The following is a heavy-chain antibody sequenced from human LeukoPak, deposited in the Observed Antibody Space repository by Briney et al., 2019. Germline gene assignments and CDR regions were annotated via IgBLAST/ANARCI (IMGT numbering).Heavy chain of an antibody. CDR1: GFTFSSYA. Sequence: GGSLRLSCAASGFTFSSYAMHWVRQAPGKGLERVAVISYDGSNKYYADSVKGRFTISRDNSKNTRYLQMNSLRAEDTAVYYCARGGPTEGYYFDYWGQGTLVTVSS. J-gene: IGHJ4*02. CDR2: ISYDGSNK. V-gene: IGHV3-30-3*01. CDR3: ARGGPTEGYYFDY. D-gene: IGHD3-16*01.